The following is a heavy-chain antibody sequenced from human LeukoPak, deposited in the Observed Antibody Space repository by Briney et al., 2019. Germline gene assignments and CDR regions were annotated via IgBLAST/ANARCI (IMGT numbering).Heavy chain of an antibody. V-gene: IGHV1-2*02. Sequence: ASVKVSCKASGYTFTSYYMHWVRQAPGQGLEWMGWINPNSGATNYAQKFRGRVTMTSDTSISTTYMELRRLTSDDTAVYYCARDPGQNIFQHWGQGTLVTVSA. J-gene: IGHJ1*01. CDR3: ARDPGQNIFQH. CDR1: GYTFTSYY. CDR2: INPNSGAT.